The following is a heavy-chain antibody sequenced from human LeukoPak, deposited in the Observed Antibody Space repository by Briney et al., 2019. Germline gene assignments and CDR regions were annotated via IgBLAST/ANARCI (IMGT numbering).Heavy chain of an antibody. Sequence: PSETLSLTCTVSGGSISSYYWSWIRQPPGQGLEWIGYIYYSGSTNYNPSLKSRVTISVDTSKNQFSLKLSSLTAADTAVYYCARYSSSWYDYWGQGTLVTVSS. CDR3: ARYSSSWYDY. CDR1: GGSISSYY. CDR2: IYYSGST. J-gene: IGHJ4*02. D-gene: IGHD6-13*01. V-gene: IGHV4-59*08.